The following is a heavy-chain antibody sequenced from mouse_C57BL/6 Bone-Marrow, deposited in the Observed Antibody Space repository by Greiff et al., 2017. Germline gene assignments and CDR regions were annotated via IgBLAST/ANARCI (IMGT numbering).Heavy chain of an antibody. CDR1: GFSLSTFGMR. CDR3: ARIHSSWFAY. J-gene: IGHJ3*01. CDR2: IWWGDDK. V-gene: IGHV8-8*01. Sequence: QVTLKVSGPGLLQPSQTLSLSCSFSGFSLSTFGMRVGWLRPPSGKGLEWLAHIWWGDDKYYHPALKSRLSISKVPSKNHVFLKIANVDTADADTYDCARIHSSWFAYWDQGTLVTVSA.